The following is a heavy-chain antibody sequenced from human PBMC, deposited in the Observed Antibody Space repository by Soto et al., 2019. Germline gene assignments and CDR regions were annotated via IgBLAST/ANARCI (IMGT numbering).Heavy chain of an antibody. D-gene: IGHD5-12*01. V-gene: IGHV3-23*01. J-gene: IGHJ3*02. CDR2: ISAGGGNT. Sequence: GGSLRLSCAASGFTFSSYALSWVRQAPGKGLEWVSGISAGGGNTYTADSVKGRFTISRDNSKKTLYLQMDSLRAEDTAIYYCAKPLREQWLRDAFDIWGQGTMVTVSS. CDR3: AKPLREQWLRDAFDI. CDR1: GFTFSSYA.